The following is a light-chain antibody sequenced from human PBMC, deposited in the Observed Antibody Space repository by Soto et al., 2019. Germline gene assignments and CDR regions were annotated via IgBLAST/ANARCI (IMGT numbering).Light chain of an antibody. J-gene: IGKJ4*01. CDR3: QHYYSSPLT. V-gene: IGKV4-1*01. Sequence: DIVMTQSPDSLSVSLGERATINCKSSQSVLSSSNNKNYLAWYQQKPGQPPKVVIYWASTRGSGVPDRFSGSGSGTDFTLTISSLQAEDVAVYYCQHYYSSPLTFGGGTKAEIQ. CDR1: QSVLSSSNNKNY. CDR2: WAS.